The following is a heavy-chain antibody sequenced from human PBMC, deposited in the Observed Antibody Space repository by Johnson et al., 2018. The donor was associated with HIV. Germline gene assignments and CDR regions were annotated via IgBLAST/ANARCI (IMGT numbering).Heavy chain of an antibody. CDR1: GFTFSSYA. V-gene: IGHV3-30*03. J-gene: IGHJ3*02. Sequence: QVQLVESGGGVVQPGRSLRLSCAASGFTFSSYAMSWVRQAPGKVLERVASISYDGRNKYNADFVRGRITISRDNSKNRLYLQMNSLRPEDTAVYYCTRPDYYGSGTADVFDIWGQGTMVTVSS. CDR2: ISYDGRNK. D-gene: IGHD3-10*01. CDR3: TRPDYYGSGTADVFDI.